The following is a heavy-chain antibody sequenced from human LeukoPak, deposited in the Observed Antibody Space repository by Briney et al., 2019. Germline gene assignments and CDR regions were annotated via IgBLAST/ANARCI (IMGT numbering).Heavy chain of an antibody. CDR2: INHSGST. Sequence: SESLSLTCAVYGGSFSGYYWSWIRQPRGKGLEWIGEINHSGSTNYNPSLKSRVPLPVDTSTNQFSLKLGSVTAADTAVDYFGGGPLRYFVWLLYGAFDIWGQGTMVTVSS. J-gene: IGHJ3*02. V-gene: IGHV4-34*01. CDR1: GGSFSGYY. D-gene: IGHD3-9*01. CDR3: GGGPLRYFVWLLYGAFDI.